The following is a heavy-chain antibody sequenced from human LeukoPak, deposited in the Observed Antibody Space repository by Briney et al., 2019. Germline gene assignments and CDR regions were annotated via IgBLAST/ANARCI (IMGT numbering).Heavy chain of an antibody. CDR1: GYTFTSYG. CDR2: ISAYNGNT. D-gene: IGHD6-13*01. J-gene: IGHJ6*03. Sequence: ASVKVSCKASGYTFTSYGISWVRQAPGQGLEWMGWISAYNGNTNYAQKPQGRVTMTTDTSTSTAYMELRSLRSDDTAVYYCAKEGNIAAAVADDYYYYYMDVWGKGTTVTVSS. CDR3: AKEGNIAAAVADDYYYYYMDV. V-gene: IGHV1-18*01.